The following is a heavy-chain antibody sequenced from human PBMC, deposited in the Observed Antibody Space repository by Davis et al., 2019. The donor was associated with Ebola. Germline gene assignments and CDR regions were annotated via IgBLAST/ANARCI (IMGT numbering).Heavy chain of an antibody. CDR1: GFTFSSYG. CDR3: ARPTNRPNSSGWYYYYMDV. V-gene: IGHV3-23*01. CDR2: ISGSGGST. Sequence: PGGSLRLSCAASGFTFSSYGMHWVRQAPGKGLEWVSAISGSGGSTYYADSVKGRFTISRDNSKNTLYLQMNSLRSEDTAVYYCARPTNRPNSSGWYYYYMDVWGEGTTVTVSS. J-gene: IGHJ6*03. D-gene: IGHD6-19*01.